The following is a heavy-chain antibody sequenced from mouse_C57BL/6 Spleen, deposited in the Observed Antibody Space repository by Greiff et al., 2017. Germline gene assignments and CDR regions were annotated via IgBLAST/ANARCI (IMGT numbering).Heavy chain of an antibody. V-gene: IGHV3-8*01. CDR1: GYSITSDY. CDR3: ARSPYDYGAWFAY. CDR2: ISYSGST. J-gene: IGHJ3*01. D-gene: IGHD2-4*01. Sequence: EVHLVESGPGLAKPSQTLSLTCSVTGYSITSDYWNWIRKFPGNKLEYMGYISYSGSTYYNPSLKSRISITRDTSKNQYYLQLNSVTTEDTATYYCARSPYDYGAWFAYWGQGTLVTVSA.